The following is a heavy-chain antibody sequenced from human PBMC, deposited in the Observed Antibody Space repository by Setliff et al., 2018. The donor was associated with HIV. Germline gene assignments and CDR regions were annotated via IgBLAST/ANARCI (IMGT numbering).Heavy chain of an antibody. CDR3: IRRRRAPGTADLESY. CDR1: GYSFTNYW. CDR2: IYPGDSTI. V-gene: IGHV5-51*01. D-gene: IGHD2-21*02. Sequence: GESLKISCKASGYSFTNYWIGWVRQMPGEGLEWMGVIYPGDSTIRYGPSFQGQVTISADRSITTAYLQWSSLTTSDTATYYCIRRRRAPGTADLESYWGPGTLVPSPQ. J-gene: IGHJ4*02.